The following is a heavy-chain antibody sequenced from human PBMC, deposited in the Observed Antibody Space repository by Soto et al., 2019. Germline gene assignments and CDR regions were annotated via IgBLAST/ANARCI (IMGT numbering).Heavy chain of an antibody. CDR2: INAGGTT. CDR3: ARENYYYGMDV. CDR1: GFTVGLNF. Sequence: EVQLVESGGGLVQPGGSLRLSCAASGFTVGLNFMTWVRQALGKGLEWVSVINAGGTTYYADSVKGRFSISRDDSKNTLYLQMNSLRAEDTAVYYCARENYYYGMDVWGQGTTVTVSS. V-gene: IGHV3-66*01. J-gene: IGHJ6*02.